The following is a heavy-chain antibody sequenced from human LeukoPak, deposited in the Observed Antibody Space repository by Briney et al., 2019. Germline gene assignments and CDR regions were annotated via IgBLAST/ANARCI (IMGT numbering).Heavy chain of an antibody. J-gene: IGHJ4*02. CDR1: GYTFTGYY. V-gene: IGHV1-2*02. CDR3: ARRPGPHFDY. CDR2: INPNTGGT. Sequence: ASVKVSCKASGYTFTGYYLHRVRQAPGQGLEWMGWINPNTGGTDYAQKFQGRVTMTRDTSINTAYMELSRLRSDDTAVYYCARRPGPHFDYWGQGTLVTVSS.